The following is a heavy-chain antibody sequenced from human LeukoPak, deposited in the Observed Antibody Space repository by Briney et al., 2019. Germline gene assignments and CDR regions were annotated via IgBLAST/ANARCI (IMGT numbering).Heavy chain of an antibody. CDR1: GFTFSSYW. V-gene: IGHV3-7*03. J-gene: IGHJ4*02. CDR2: IIPDGSEK. D-gene: IGHD3-16*02. Sequence: GGSLRLSCAASGFTFSSYWMTWVRQAPVKGLEWVANIIPDGSEKYYVDSVKGRFTISRDNAKNSLYLQVNSLKTEDTAVYYCTTDYYDYVWGSYRPDYWGQGTLVTVSS. CDR3: TTDYYDYVWGSYRPDY.